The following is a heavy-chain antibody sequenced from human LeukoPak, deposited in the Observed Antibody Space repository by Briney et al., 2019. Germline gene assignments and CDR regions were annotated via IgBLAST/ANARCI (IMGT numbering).Heavy chain of an antibody. CDR2: ISPNGGDT. CDR3: ARALIFGVVYDAFDI. V-gene: IGHV3-23*01. J-gene: IGHJ3*02. Sequence: GGSLRLSCAASGFTFGYYAMNWVRQAPGRGLEWVSSISPNGGDTYYADSVKGRFTISRDNAKNSLYLQMNSLRAEDTAVYYCARALIFGVVYDAFDIWGQGTMVTVSS. D-gene: IGHD3-3*01. CDR1: GFTFGYYA.